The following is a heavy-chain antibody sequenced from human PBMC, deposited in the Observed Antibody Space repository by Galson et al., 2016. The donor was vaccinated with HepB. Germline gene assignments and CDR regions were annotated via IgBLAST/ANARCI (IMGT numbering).Heavy chain of an antibody. Sequence: SLRLSCAASGFTFSSYPMHWVRQAPGKGLEWVAAISYDGSNKYYADSVKGRFTIPRDNSKNTLYLQMNSLRAEDTAVYYCAREFGNSGSFVFDYWGQGTLVTVSS. V-gene: IGHV3-30-3*01. CDR2: ISYDGSNK. CDR1: GFTFSSYP. J-gene: IGHJ4*02. D-gene: IGHD1-26*01. CDR3: AREFGNSGSFVFDY.